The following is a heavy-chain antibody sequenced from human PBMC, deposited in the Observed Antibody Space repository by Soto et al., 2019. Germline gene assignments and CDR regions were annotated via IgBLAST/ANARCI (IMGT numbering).Heavy chain of an antibody. Sequence: EVQLLEAGGGLVQPGGSLRLSCAASGFTFSSYAMSWVSQAPGKGLEWVSAISGSGANTYYADSVKGRFTISRDNSKNTLYMQMNSLRAEDSAMYYCVRERSGYSYADSWGQGTLVTVSS. CDR3: VRERSGYSYADS. CDR2: ISGSGANT. V-gene: IGHV3-23*01. D-gene: IGHD5-18*01. CDR1: GFTFSSYA. J-gene: IGHJ4*02.